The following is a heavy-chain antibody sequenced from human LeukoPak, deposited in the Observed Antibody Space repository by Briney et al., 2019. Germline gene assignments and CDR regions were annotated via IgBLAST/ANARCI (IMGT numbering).Heavy chain of an antibody. CDR3: ARPRHSGYDFGFDY. J-gene: IGHJ4*02. D-gene: IGHD5-12*01. V-gene: IGHV4-34*01. CDR2: IYYSGST. Sequence: PSETLSLTCAVYGGSFSGYYWSWIRQPPGKGLEWIGSIYYSGSTYYNPSLKSRVTISVDTSKNQFSLKLSSVTAADTAVYYCARPRHSGYDFGFDYWGQGTLVTVSS. CDR1: GGSFSGYY.